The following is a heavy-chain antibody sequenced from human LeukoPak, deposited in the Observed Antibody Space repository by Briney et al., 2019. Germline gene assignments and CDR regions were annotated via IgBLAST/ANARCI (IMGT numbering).Heavy chain of an antibody. Sequence: SETLSLTCSVSGVSITSYYWSWIRQPPGKGLEWIGYIYYSGSTNYNPSLKSRVTISVDTSKNQFSLKLSSVTAADTAVYYCARTYCSSTSCPGDWGQGTLVTVSS. CDR3: ARTYCSSTSCPGD. D-gene: IGHD2-2*01. CDR1: GVSITSYY. V-gene: IGHV4-59*01. CDR2: IYYSGST. J-gene: IGHJ4*02.